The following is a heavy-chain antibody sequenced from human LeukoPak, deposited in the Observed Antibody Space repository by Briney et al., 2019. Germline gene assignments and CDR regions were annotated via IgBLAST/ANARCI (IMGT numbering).Heavy chain of an antibody. Sequence: SETLSLTCTVSGGSISSSSYYWGWIRQPPGKGLEWIGSIYYSGSTYYNPSLKSRVTLSVDTSKNQFSLKLSSVTAADTAVYYCARGRMTETDYWGQGTLVTVSS. D-gene: IGHD3-10*01. CDR3: ARGRMTETDY. CDR1: GGSISSSSYY. CDR2: IYYSGST. V-gene: IGHV4-39*01. J-gene: IGHJ4*02.